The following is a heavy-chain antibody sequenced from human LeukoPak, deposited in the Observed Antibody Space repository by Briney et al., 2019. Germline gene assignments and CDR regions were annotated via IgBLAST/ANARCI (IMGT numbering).Heavy chain of an antibody. V-gene: IGHV3-11*01. CDR2: IISTGGPT. D-gene: IGHD2-21*02. J-gene: IGHJ4*01. Sequence: IISTGGPTHYAHSGTCRFRISRDNAKNSLYLQRDRRRAEDTAVYYCASPRGVMTAGPFFDNWGQGTLVTVSS. CDR3: ASPRGVMTAGPFFDN.